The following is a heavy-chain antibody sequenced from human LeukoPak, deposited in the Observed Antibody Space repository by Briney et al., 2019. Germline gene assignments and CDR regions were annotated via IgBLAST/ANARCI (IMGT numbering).Heavy chain of an antibody. D-gene: IGHD4-11*01. CDR1: GFTFSSYG. CDR2: ISSSSYI. Sequence: GGSLRLSCAASGFTFSSYGMHWVRQAPGKGLEWVSSISSSSYIYYADSVKGRFTISRDNAKNSLYLQMNSLRAEDTAVYSCARETDYNLDYWGQGTLVTVSS. V-gene: IGHV3-21*01. J-gene: IGHJ4*02. CDR3: ARETDYNLDY.